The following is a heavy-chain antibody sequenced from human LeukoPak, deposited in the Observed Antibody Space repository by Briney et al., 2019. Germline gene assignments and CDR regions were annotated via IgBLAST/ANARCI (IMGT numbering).Heavy chain of an antibody. V-gene: IGHV3-30*02. CDR1: GFTFSSYG. J-gene: IGHJ6*03. CDR3: ARGGWELLDYYYYYMDV. CDR2: IRYDGSNK. Sequence: GGSLRLSCAASGFTFSSYGMHWVRQAPGKGLEWVAFIRYDGSNKYYADSVKGRFTISRDNSKNTLYLQMNSLRAEDTAVYYCARGGWELLDYYYYYMDVWGKGTTVTVSS. D-gene: IGHD1-26*01.